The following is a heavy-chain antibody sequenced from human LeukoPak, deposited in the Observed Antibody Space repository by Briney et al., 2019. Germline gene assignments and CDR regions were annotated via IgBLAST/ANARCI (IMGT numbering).Heavy chain of an antibody. Sequence: KSGGSLRLSCAASGFTFSSYSMNWVRQAPGTGLEWVSSISSSSSYIYYADSVKGRFTISRDNAKNSLYLQMNSLRAEDTAVYYCARDYYGSGSYVFGPNWFDPWGQGTLVTVSS. J-gene: IGHJ5*02. D-gene: IGHD3-10*01. CDR3: ARDYYGSGSYVFGPNWFDP. CDR1: GFTFSSYS. CDR2: ISSSSSYI. V-gene: IGHV3-21*04.